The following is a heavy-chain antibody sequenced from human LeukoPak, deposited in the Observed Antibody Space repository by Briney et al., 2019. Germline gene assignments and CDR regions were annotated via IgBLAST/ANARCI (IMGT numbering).Heavy chain of an antibody. CDR3: ARDPYNGSYGDDYYYYMDV. V-gene: IGHV3-21*01. J-gene: IGHJ6*03. CDR2: ITRGSIYT. CDR1: GFTFSNYN. Sequence: GGTLRLSCAASGFTFSNYNMNWVRQTPGKGLEWVSSITRGSIYTFYADSVEGRFTISRDNAKNSLSLQMNSLRAEDTAVYYCARDPYNGSYGDDYYYYMDVWGKGTTVTISS. D-gene: IGHD1-26*01.